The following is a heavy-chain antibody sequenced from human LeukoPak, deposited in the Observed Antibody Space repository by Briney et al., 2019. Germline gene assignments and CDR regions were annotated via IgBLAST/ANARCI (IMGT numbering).Heavy chain of an antibody. CDR3: ARHWNHDY. CDR1: GFTFSNYP. Sequence: PGGSLRLSCAASGFTFSNYPMSWVRQAPGKGLEWVANIKHDGSEEFYGDSVKGRFTISRDNAKNSLYLQMNSLRDDDTAVYYCARHWNHDYWGQGTLVPVSS. CDR2: IKHDGSEE. D-gene: IGHD1-1*01. V-gene: IGHV3-7*01. J-gene: IGHJ4*02.